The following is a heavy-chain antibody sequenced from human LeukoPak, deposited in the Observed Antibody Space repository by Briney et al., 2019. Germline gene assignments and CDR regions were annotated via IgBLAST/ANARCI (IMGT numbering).Heavy chain of an antibody. J-gene: IGHJ4*02. CDR2: INHSGST. D-gene: IGHD6-19*01. Sequence: SETLSLTCAVYGGSFSGYCWSWIRQPPGKGLEWIGEINHSGSTNYNPSLKSRVTISVDTSKNQFSLKLSSVTAADTAVYYCASLTSGSSGWRTSRDYWGQGTLVTVSS. CDR3: ASLTSGSSGWRTSRDY. CDR1: GGSFSGYC. V-gene: IGHV4-34*01.